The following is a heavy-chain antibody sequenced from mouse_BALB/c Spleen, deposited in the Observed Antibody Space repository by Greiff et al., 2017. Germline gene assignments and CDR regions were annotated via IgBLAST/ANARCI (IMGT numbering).Heavy chain of an antibody. V-gene: IGHV1-59*01. CDR1: GYTFTSYW. CDR3: TKGLYDFMFAY. D-gene: IGHD2-4*01. J-gene: IGHJ3*01. CDR2: IDPSDSYT. Sequence: QVHVKQPGSELVRPGASVKLSCKASGYTFTSYWMHWVKQRPGQGLEWIGVIDPSDSYTSYNQKFKGKATLTVDTSSSTAYMQLSSLTSEDSAVYYCTKGLYDFMFAYWGQGTLVTVSA.